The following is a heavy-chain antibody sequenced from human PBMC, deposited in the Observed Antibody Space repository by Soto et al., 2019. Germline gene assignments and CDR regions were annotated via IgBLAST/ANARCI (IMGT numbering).Heavy chain of an antibody. V-gene: IGHV4-31*03. D-gene: IGHD2-21*02. CDR2: IYYSGST. CDR1: GGSISSGGYY. J-gene: IGHJ4*02. CDR3: ARRPYCGGDCLLTFDY. Sequence: SETLSLTCTVSGGSISSGGYYWSWIRQHPGKGLEWIGYIYYSGSTYYNPSLKSRVTISVDTSKNQFSLKLSSVTAADTAVYYCARRPYCGGDCLLTFDYWGQGTLVTVSS.